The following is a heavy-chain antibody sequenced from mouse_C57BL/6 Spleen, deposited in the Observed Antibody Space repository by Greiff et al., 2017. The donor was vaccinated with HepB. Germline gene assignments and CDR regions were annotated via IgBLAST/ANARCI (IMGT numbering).Heavy chain of an antibody. V-gene: IGHV1-9*01. Sequence: QVQLQQSGPELVKPGASVKISCKATGYTFTGYWIEWVKQRPGHGLEWIGEILPGSGSTNYNEKFKGKATFTADTSSNTAYMQLSSLTTEDSAIYYCARRKLRYYYAMDYWGQGTSVTVSS. J-gene: IGHJ4*01. CDR2: ILPGSGST. D-gene: IGHD1-1*01. CDR1: GYTFTGYW. CDR3: ARRKLRYYYAMDY.